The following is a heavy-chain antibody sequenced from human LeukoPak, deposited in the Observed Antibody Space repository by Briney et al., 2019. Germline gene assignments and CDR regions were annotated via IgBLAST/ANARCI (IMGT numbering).Heavy chain of an antibody. CDR1: GCSISSSSYY. CDR2: IYYSGST. Sequence: PSETLSLTCTVSGCSISSSSYYWGWIRQPPGKGLEWIGSIYYSGSTYYNPSLKSRVTISVDTSKNQFSLKLSSVTAADTAVYYCATMGAHSGSYVWFDPWGQGTLVTVSS. V-gene: IGHV4-39*01. D-gene: IGHD1-26*01. CDR3: ATMGAHSGSYVWFDP. J-gene: IGHJ5*02.